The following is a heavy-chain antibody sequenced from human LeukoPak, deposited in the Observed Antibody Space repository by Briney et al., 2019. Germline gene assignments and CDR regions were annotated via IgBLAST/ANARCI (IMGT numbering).Heavy chain of an antibody. CDR2: VFYSGTT. CDR1: GSSISSRSYY. D-gene: IGHD2-15*01. J-gene: IGHJ3*02. V-gene: IGHV4-39*07. Sequence: SEPLSLTCTVSGSSISSRSYYWGWIRQPPGKGLEWIGSVFYSGTTYYNPSLKSRVTISVDTSKNQFSLKLSSVTAADTAVYYCARATRGSSDIWGQGTMVTVSS. CDR3: ARATRGSSDI.